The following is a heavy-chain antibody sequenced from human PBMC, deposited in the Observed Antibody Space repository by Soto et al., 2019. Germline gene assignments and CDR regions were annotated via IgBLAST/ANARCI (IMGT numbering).Heavy chain of an antibody. D-gene: IGHD2-15*01. Sequence: ASVKVSCKASGYTFTRYTMNWVRQSPGQRLEWMGWINPDNGNTKSSQKFQDRVIITRDTSASTAYMDLSSLRSEDTAVYYCARGIATGQLDPWGQGTLVTVSS. CDR2: INPDNGNT. V-gene: IGHV1-3*01. CDR1: GYTFTRYT. J-gene: IGHJ5*02. CDR3: ARGIATGQLDP.